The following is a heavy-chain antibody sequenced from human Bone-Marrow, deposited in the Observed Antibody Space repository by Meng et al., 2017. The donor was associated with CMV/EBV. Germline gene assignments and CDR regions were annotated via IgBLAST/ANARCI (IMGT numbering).Heavy chain of an antibody. CDR3: ARAPKPGWRYY. Sequence: ASVKVSCKASGYTFTSYDINWVRQATGQGLEWMGWMNPNSGNTGYAQKFQGRVTMTRNTSISTAYMDLSSLRSEDTDGYYCARAPKPGWRYYWGQGTLVNVAS. D-gene: IGHD2-15*01. CDR1: GYTFTSYD. V-gene: IGHV1-8*01. J-gene: IGHJ4*02. CDR2: MNPNSGNT.